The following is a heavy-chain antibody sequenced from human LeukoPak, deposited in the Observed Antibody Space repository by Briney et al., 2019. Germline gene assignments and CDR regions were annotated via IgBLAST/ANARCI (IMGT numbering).Heavy chain of an antibody. CDR3: ARDIGITGTTIFVY. J-gene: IGHJ4*02. D-gene: IGHD1-7*01. CDR2: ISGSGGST. Sequence: PGGSLRLSCAASGFTFSSYAMSWVRQAPGKGLEWVSAISGSGGSTYYADSVKGRFTISRDNSKNTLYLQMNSLRAEDTALYYCARDIGITGTTIFVYWGQGTPVTVS. V-gene: IGHV3-23*01. CDR1: GFTFSSYA.